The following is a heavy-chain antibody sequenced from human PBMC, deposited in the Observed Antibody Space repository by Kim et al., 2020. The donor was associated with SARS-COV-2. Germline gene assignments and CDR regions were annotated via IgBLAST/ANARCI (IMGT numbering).Heavy chain of an antibody. CDR3: VLSHFYGWFDP. Sequence: SETLSLTCTVSGGSISSIDYYWGWIRQPPRKGLEWIGSIYYRGDTYYNTSLKSLVTMSVDTAKNQFSLQLSSVTAADTAVYYCVLSHFYGWFDPWGQGPLVTVSS. CDR1: GGSISSIDYY. CDR2: IYYRGDT. D-gene: IGHD3-10*01. V-gene: IGHV4-39*01. J-gene: IGHJ5*02.